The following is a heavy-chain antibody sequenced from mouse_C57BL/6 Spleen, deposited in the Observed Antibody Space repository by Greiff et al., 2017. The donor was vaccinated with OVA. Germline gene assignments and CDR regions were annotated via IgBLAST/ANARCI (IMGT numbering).Heavy chain of an antibody. D-gene: IGHD6-1*01. J-gene: IGHJ3*01. CDR2: INPSTGGT. V-gene: IGHV1-42*01. CDR3: AKGAAFAY. Sequence: VQLQQSGPELVKPGASVKISCKASGYSFTGYYMNWVKQSPEKSLEWIGEINPSTGGTTYNQKFKAKATLTVDKSSSTAYMQLKSLTSEDSAVYYCAKGAAFAYWGQGTLVTVSA. CDR1: GYSFTGYY.